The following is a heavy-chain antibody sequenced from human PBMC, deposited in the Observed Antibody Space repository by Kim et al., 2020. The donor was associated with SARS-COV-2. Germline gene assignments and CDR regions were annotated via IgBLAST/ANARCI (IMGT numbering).Heavy chain of an antibody. CDR2: ISYDGSNK. D-gene: IGHD3-9*01. V-gene: IGHV3-30*18. Sequence: GGSLRLSCAASGFSFSSYGMHWVRQAPGKGLEWVAVISYDGSNKYYADSVKGRFTISRDNSKNTLYLQMNSLRAEDTAVYYCAKGGTYFDWLMPYYWGQGTLVTVSS. CDR1: GFSFSSYG. CDR3: AKGGTYFDWLMPYY. J-gene: IGHJ4*02.